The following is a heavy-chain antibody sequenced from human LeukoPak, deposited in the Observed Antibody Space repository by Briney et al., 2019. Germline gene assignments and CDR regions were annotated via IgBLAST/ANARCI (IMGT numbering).Heavy chain of an antibody. CDR2: IYHSGST. D-gene: IGHD1-26*01. J-gene: IGHJ3*02. Sequence: SETLSLTCAVSGGSISSGGYSWSWIRQPPGKGLEWIGYIYHSGSTYYNPSLKSRVTISVDTSKNQFSLKLSSVTAADTAVYYCARVGIDDAFDIWGQGTMVTVSS. CDR3: ARVGIDDAFDI. V-gene: IGHV4-30-2*01. CDR1: GGSISSGGYS.